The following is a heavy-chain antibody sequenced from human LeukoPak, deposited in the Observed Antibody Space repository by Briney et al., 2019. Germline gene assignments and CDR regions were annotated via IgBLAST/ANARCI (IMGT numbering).Heavy chain of an antibody. CDR3: AKYVSRGWFDP. J-gene: IGHJ5*02. D-gene: IGHD3-16*01. Sequence: SETLSLTCAVSGDSINNYHWSWIRQPPGKGLEWIGYIYYSGSTNYNPSLKSRVTISVDTSENQFSLKLTSVTAADPPVYYCAKYVSRGWFDPWGQGTLVTVPS. CDR2: IYYSGST. V-gene: IGHV4-59*08. CDR1: GDSINNYH.